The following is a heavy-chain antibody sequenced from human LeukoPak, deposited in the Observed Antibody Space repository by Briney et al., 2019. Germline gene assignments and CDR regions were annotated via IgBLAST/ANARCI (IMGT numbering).Heavy chain of an antibody. J-gene: IGHJ4*02. D-gene: IGHD1-26*01. CDR3: ARDSSGSYSLFDY. V-gene: IGHV3-66*02. Sequence: PGGSLRLSCAASGFTVSSNYMSWVRQAPGRGLEWVSVIYSGGSTYYADSVKGRFTISRDNSKNTLYLQMNSLRAEDTAVYYCARDSSGSYSLFDYWGQGTLVTVSS. CDR1: GFTVSSNY. CDR2: IYSGGST.